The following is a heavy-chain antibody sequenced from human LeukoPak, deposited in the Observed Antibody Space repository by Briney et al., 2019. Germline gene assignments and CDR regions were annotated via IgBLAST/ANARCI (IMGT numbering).Heavy chain of an antibody. CDR2: ISYDGSNK. V-gene: IGHV3-30*04. CDR3: ARDAVRYYDFWSGYLTWQYDY. J-gene: IGHJ4*02. D-gene: IGHD3-3*01. CDR1: GFTFSSYA. Sequence: GRSLRLSCAASGFTFSSYAMHWVRQAPGKGLEWGAVISYDGSNKYYADSVKGRFTISRDNSKNTLYLQMNSLRAEDTAVYYCARDAVRYYDFWSGYLTWQYDYWGQGTLVTVSS.